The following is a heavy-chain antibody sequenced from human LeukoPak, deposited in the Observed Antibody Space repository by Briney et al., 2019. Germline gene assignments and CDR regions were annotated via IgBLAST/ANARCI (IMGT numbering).Heavy chain of an antibody. J-gene: IGHJ5*02. D-gene: IGHD6-13*01. CDR2: INPNSGGT. CDR1: GYTFTGYY. V-gene: IGHV1-2*02. CDR3: AREAVFYSSRRTDWFDP. Sequence: ASVKVSCKASGYTFTGYYMHWVRQAPGQGLEWMGWINPNSGGTNYAQKFQGRVTMTRDTSISTAYMELSRLRSDDTAVYYCAREAVFYSSRRTDWFDPWGQGTLVTVSP.